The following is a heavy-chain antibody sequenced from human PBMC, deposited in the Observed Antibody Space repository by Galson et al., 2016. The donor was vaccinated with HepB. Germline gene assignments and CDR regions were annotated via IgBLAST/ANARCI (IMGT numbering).Heavy chain of an antibody. D-gene: IGHD2-15*01. J-gene: IGHJ5*02. Sequence: SETLSLTCGVSGGSFNTYYWTWIRQPPGKGLEWIGEINHSGSTKYNPSLKNRVPISVDTSKNQFSLKLNSMTAADTAIYYCAGVVVAATNWFDPWGQGTLVAVSS. CDR1: GGSFNTYY. V-gene: IGHV4-34*01. CDR2: INHSGST. CDR3: AGVVVAATNWFDP.